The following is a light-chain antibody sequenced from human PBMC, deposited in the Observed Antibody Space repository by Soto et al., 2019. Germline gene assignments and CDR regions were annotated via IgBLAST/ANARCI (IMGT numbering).Light chain of an antibody. CDR3: KSYAGRNTYV. V-gene: IGLV1-47*01. CDR2: RNN. CDR1: RSNIGSNY. J-gene: IGLJ1*01. Sequence: QSVLTQPPSASGTPGQRVSISCSGGRSNIGSNYVYWYQQLPGTAPKLLIYRNNQRPSGVPDRFSGSKSGNTASLTVSRLQAADEADYFCKSYAGRNTYVLGSGTKVTVL.